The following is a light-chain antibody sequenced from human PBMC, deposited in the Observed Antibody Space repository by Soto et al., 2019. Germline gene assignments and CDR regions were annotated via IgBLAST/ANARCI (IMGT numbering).Light chain of an antibody. CDR2: KAS. CDR1: PSISSW. CDR3: QQYNSYART. Sequence: DIQMTQSPSTLSASVGDRVTITCRASPSISSWLAWYQQKPGKAPKLLIYKASSLESGVPSRFSGSGSGTEFTLTISSLQPDDFATYYCQQYNSYARTFGQGTKVESK. J-gene: IGKJ1*01. V-gene: IGKV1-5*03.